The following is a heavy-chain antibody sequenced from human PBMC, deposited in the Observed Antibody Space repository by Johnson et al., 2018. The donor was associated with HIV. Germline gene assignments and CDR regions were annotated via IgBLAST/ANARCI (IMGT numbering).Heavy chain of an antibody. D-gene: IGHD6-19*01. CDR1: GFTFDDYT. CDR3: AKGSGSGWLRDAFDI. V-gene: IGHV3-NL1*01. CDR2: INTDGRAT. J-gene: IGHJ3*02. Sequence: QVQLVESGGVVVQPGGSLRLSCAASGFTFDDYTMHWVRQPPGKGLVWVSRINTDGRATTYADSVKGRFPISRDNSKNTLYLEMNSLRAEDTAVYYCAKGSGSGWLRDAFDIWGQGTMVTVSS.